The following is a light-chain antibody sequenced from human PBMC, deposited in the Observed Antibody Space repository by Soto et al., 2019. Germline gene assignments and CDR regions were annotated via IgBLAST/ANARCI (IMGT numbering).Light chain of an antibody. Sequence: QSALTQPASVSGSPGQSITISCTGTSSDVGGYNFVSWYQHHPGKAPKVMIYEVSNRPSGVSNRFSGSKSGNTASLTISGLQAEDEADYYCSSYTSNSTYVFGTGTKVTVL. CDR3: SSYTSNSTYV. V-gene: IGLV2-14*01. CDR2: EVS. CDR1: SSDVGGYNF. J-gene: IGLJ1*01.